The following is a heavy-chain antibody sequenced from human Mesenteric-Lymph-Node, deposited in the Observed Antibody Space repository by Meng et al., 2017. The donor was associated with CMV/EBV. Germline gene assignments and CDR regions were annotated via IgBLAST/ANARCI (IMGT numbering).Heavy chain of an antibody. CDR3: AKSQGGFGGMDV. CDR1: GFTFSGHW. Sequence: GGSLRLSCVASGFTFSGHWMHWVRQTPGQGLLWVSDISHDGSMTNYADSVKGRFTISRDNAKNTLYLQMSSLRVEDTAVYFCAKSQGGFGGMDVWGQGTAVTVSS. V-gene: IGHV3-74*01. D-gene: IGHD5-12*01. CDR2: ISHDGSMT. J-gene: IGHJ6*02.